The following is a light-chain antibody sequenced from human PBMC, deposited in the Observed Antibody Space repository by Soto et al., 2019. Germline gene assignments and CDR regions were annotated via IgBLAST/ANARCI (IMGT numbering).Light chain of an antibody. CDR3: QSYDSSLGGNYV. CDR2: DDT. Sequence: QSVLTQPPSVSAAPGQKVTISCSGSSSNIGGYSVPWYQQLPGTAPKLLIYDDTNRPSGVPDRFSGSKSGTSASLAITGLQAEDEADYYCQSYDSSLGGNYVFGTGTKVTVL. CDR1: SSNIGGYS. J-gene: IGLJ1*01. V-gene: IGLV1-40*01.